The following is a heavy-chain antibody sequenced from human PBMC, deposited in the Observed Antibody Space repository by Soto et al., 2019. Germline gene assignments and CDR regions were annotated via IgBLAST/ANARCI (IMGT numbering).Heavy chain of an antibody. Sequence: SVKVSCKAAGYTFTSYDINWVRQATGQGLEWMGRIIPILGIANYAQKFQGRVTITADKSTSTAYMELSSLRSEDTAVYYCAVYYDILTGPPDYWGQGTLVTVSS. V-gene: IGHV1-69*04. CDR2: IIPILGIA. CDR3: AVYYDILTGPPDY. D-gene: IGHD3-9*01. J-gene: IGHJ4*02. CDR1: GYTFTSYD.